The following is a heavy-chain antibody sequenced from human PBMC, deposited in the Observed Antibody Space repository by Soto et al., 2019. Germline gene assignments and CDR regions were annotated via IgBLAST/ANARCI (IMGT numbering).Heavy chain of an antibody. CDR3: ARVYSQRRTCTTKTYNWFDP. CDR1: GGSISSGGYP. CDR2: IYHSGST. V-gene: IGHV4-30-2*01. Sequence: SETLSLTCAVSGGSISSGGYPWSWIRQPPGKGLEWIGYIYHSGSTYYNPSLKSRVTISVDRSKNQFSLKLSSVTAADTAVYYCARVYSQRRTCTTKTYNWFDPWGQGTLVTVSS. J-gene: IGHJ5*02. D-gene: IGHD2-8*01.